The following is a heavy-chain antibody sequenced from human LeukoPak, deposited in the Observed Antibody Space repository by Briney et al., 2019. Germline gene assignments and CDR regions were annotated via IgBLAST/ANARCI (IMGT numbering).Heavy chain of an antibody. CDR2: IIPIFGTA. J-gene: IGHJ4*02. D-gene: IGHD3-10*01. V-gene: IGHV1-69*05. CDR1: GGTFSSYA. CDR3: ARGKYYGSELREFDY. Sequence: ASVKVSCKASGGTFSSYAISWVRQAPGQGLEWMGRIIPIFGTANYAQKFQGRVTITTDDSTSTAHMELSSLRSDDTAVYYCARGKYYGSELREFDYWGQGTLVTVSS.